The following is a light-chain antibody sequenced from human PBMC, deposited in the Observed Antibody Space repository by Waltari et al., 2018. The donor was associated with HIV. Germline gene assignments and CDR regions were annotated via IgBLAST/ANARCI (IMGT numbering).Light chain of an antibody. CDR2: EDS. Sequence: SYELTQPPSVSVSPGQPAKITCSGDALPKKYAYWYQQKSGQAPVLVIYEDSKRPPGIPERFSGSSSGTMATLTLSEVQVDDEADYYCYSTDNSLNGVFGGGTKLTVL. CDR1: ALPKKY. CDR3: YSTDNSLNGV. J-gene: IGLJ3*02. V-gene: IGLV3-10*01.